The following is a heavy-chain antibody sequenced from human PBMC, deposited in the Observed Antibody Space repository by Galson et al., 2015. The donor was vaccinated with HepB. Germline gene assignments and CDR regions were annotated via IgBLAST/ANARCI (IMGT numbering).Heavy chain of an antibody. D-gene: IGHD3-22*01. Sequence: SLRLSCAASGLSVNSYAMTWVRQAPGKGLEWVSGISASGTATYYADSVKGRFTISRDNSKNTLYLQMNSLRAEDTAVYYCATAPNVAYYYDDSGYEIDYWGQGTVVTVSS. CDR1: GLSVNSYA. V-gene: IGHV3-23*01. CDR3: ATAPNVAYYYDDSGYEIDY. J-gene: IGHJ4*02. CDR2: ISASGTAT.